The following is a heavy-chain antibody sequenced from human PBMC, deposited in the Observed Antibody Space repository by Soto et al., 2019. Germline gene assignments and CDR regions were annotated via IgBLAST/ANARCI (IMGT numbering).Heavy chain of an antibody. V-gene: IGHV1-18*01. Sequence: ASVKVSCKASGGTFSSYTISWVRQAPGQGLEWMGWISAYNGNTNYAQKLQGRVTMTTDTSTSTAYMELGSLRSDDTAVYYCARVVITFGGVIVIGRGYFDYWGQGTLVTVSS. CDR2: ISAYNGNT. CDR1: GGTFSSYT. D-gene: IGHD3-16*02. J-gene: IGHJ4*02. CDR3: ARVVITFGGVIVIGRGYFDY.